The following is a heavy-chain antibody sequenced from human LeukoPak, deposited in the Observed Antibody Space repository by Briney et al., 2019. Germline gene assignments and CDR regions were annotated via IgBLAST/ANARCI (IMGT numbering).Heavy chain of an antibody. CDR1: GYTFTGYY. J-gene: IGHJ3*02. CDR3: ARISAFDI. V-gene: IGHV1-2*02. CDR2: INPNSGGT. Sequence: GASVKVSCKASGYTFTGYYMHWVRQAPGQGLEWMGWINPNSGGTNYAQKFQGRVTMTRDMSTSTVYMELSSLRSEDTAVYYCARISAFDIWGQGTMVTVSS.